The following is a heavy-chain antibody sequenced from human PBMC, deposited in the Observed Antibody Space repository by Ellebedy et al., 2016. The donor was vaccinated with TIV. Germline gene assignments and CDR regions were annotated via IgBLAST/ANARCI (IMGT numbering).Heavy chain of an antibody. J-gene: IGHJ4*02. Sequence: GSLRLSXAVYGGSFSGYYWSWIRQPPGKGLEWIGEINHSGSTNYNPSLKSRVTISVDTSKNQFSLKLSSVTAADTAVYYCARGRMGSGWPHFDYWGQGTLVTVSS. CDR3: ARGRMGSGWPHFDY. CDR1: GGSFSGYY. D-gene: IGHD6-19*01. V-gene: IGHV4-34*01. CDR2: INHSGST.